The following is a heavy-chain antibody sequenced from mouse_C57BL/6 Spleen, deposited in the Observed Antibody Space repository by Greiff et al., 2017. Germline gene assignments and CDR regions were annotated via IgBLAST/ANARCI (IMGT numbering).Heavy chain of an antibody. Sequence: VQLQQPGAELVMPGASVKLSCKASGYTFTSYWMHWVKQRPGQGLEWIGEIDPSDSYTNSNQKFKGKSTLTVDKSSSTAYMQLSSLTSEDSAVYYCASMKEDAMDYWGQGTSVTVSS. CDR3: ASMKEDAMDY. CDR1: GYTFTSYW. J-gene: IGHJ4*01. D-gene: IGHD2-3*01. V-gene: IGHV1-69*01. CDR2: IDPSDSYT.